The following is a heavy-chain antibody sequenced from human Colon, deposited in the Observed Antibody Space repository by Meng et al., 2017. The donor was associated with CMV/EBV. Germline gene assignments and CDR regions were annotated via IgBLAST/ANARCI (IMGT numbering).Heavy chain of an antibody. J-gene: IGHJ6*02. CDR3: ATASSTSPRIVLMGMDV. CDR2: IVVGSGNT. Sequence: SVKVSCKASGFTFTSSAVQWVRQARGQRLEWIGWIVVGSGNTNYAQKFQERVTITRDMSTSTAYMELRSLRSDDTAVYYCATASSTSPRIVLMGMDVWGQGTTVTVSS. V-gene: IGHV1-58*01. D-gene: IGHD6-6*01. CDR1: GFTFTSSA.